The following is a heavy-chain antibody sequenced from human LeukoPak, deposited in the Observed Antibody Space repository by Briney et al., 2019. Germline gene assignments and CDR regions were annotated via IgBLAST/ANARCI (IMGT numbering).Heavy chain of an antibody. Sequence: SETLSLTCTVSGASISSDSYYWGWIRQPPGKGLEWIESFYSRGNSYYNPYRRSRVTIPVDTSKNQVSLRLSSVTAADTAVYYCARRIDDSGSYFDYWGQGTLVTVSS. CDR2: FYSRGNS. CDR1: GASISSDSYY. V-gene: IGHV4-39*01. J-gene: IGHJ4*02. CDR3: ARRIDDSGSYFDY. D-gene: IGHD3-10*01.